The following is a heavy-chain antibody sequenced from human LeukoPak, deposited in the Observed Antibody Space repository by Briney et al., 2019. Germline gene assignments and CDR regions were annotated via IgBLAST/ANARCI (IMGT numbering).Heavy chain of an antibody. V-gene: IGHV1-2*02. CDR2: INPNSGGT. CDR1: GYTFTSYG. J-gene: IGHJ4*02. CDR3: ARDRHDFWSGAKYYFDY. Sequence: ASVKVSCKASGYTFTSYGISWVRQAPGQGLEWMGWINPNSGGTNYAQKFQGRVTMTRDTSISTAYMELSRLRSDDTAVYYCARDRHDFWSGAKYYFDYWGQGTLVTVSS. D-gene: IGHD3-3*01.